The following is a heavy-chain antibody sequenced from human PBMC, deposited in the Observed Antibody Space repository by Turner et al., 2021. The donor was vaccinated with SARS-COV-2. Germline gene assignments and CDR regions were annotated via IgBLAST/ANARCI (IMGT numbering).Heavy chain of an antibody. Sequence: EVQLVESGGGLVKPGGSLGLSCAASGFTFSSYSMNWVRQAPGKGLEWVSSISSRSSYIYYADSVKGRFTISRDNAKNSLYLQMNSLRAEDTAVYYCARDFDDFWSGYYGRAFDIWGQGTMVTVSS. CDR1: GFTFSSYS. J-gene: IGHJ3*02. CDR3: ARDFDDFWSGYYGRAFDI. V-gene: IGHV3-21*01. CDR2: ISSRSSYI. D-gene: IGHD3-3*01.